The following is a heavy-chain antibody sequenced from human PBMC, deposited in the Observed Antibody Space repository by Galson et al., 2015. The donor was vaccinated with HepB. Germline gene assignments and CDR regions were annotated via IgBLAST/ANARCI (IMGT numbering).Heavy chain of an antibody. Sequence: SLRLSCAASGFTFSSYAMHWVRQAPGKGLQWVSFISYDGGNKYYADSVKGRFTISRDNSKNTLYLQMNSLRDEDTAVYYCAKAGYYYGSVTNPIGYFFDYWGQGTLVTVSS. CDR2: ISYDGGNK. J-gene: IGHJ4*02. CDR3: AKAGYYYGSVTNPIGYFFDY. D-gene: IGHD3-10*01. V-gene: IGHV3-30-3*01. CDR1: GFTFSSYA.